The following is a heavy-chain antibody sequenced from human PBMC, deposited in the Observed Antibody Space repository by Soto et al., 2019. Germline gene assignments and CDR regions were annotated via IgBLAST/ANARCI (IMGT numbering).Heavy chain of an antibody. D-gene: IGHD1-26*01. V-gene: IGHV1-2*02. Sequence: QVQLVQSGAEVKRPGASVRVSCKASGNTTTIYFIHWLRQATGQGIEWMGWINSVSGGTNFAHKFQGRVTMTRDTSTTTAFRELGGLTSADTAVYYCARGGSYYALWGQGTLGSVSS. CDR1: GNTTTIYF. J-gene: IGHJ4*01. CDR2: INSVSGGT. CDR3: ARGGSYYAL.